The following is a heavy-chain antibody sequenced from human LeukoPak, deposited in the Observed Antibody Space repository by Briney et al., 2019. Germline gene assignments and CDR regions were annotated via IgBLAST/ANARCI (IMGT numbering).Heavy chain of an antibody. CDR3: ARVLGPSIAMVAYNWFDP. CDR1: GFTVSSNY. Sequence: PGGSLRLSCAASGFTVSSNYMSWVRQAPGKGLEWVSVIYSGGSTYYADSVKGRFTISRDNSKNTLYLQMNSLRAEDTAVYYCARVLGPSIAMVAYNWFDPWGQGTLVIVSS. CDR2: IYSGGST. J-gene: IGHJ5*02. V-gene: IGHV3-66*01. D-gene: IGHD5-18*01.